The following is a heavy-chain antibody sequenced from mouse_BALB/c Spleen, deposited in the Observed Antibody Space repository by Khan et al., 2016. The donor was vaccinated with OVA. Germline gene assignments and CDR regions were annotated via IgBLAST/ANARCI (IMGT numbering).Heavy chain of an antibody. Sequence: EVQLQESGPSLVKPSQTLSLTCSVTGDSITSGYWSWIRKFPGNKLEYMGYMIYSGNTYYNPSLKSRISITRHTSQTQYYLQLNSVTTEDTATYDCARSTYRYAFAYWGQGTLVTVSA. V-gene: IGHV3-8*02. CDR3: ARSTYRYAFAY. D-gene: IGHD2-14*01. J-gene: IGHJ3*01. CDR1: GDSITSGY. CDR2: MIYSGNT.